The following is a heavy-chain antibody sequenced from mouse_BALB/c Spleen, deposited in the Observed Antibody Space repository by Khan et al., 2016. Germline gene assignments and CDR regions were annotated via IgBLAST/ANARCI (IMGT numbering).Heavy chain of an antibody. CDR3: ARQKY. CDR2: ISSGGSYT. J-gene: IGHJ2*01. CDR1: GFTFSSYG. V-gene: IGHV5-6*01. Sequence: EVELVESGGDLVKPGGSLKLSCAASGFTFSSYGMSWVRQTPDKRLEWVATISSGGSYTYYPDSVKGRFTISRDNAKNTLYLQMSSLKSEDTAMYYCARQKYWGQGTTLTVSS.